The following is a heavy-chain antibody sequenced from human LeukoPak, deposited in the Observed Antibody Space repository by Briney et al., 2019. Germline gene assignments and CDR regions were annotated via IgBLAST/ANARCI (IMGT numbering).Heavy chain of an antibody. D-gene: IGHD1-26*01. CDR3: ARPISGSYSAFDI. CDR1: GYNFTSYW. J-gene: IGHJ3*02. CDR2: IYPGDSDT. V-gene: IGHV5-51*01. Sequence: GEALQISCKGSGYNFTSYWIGWVRQMPGKGLEWMGIIYPGDSDTRYSPSFQGQVTISADKSISTAYLQWSSLKASDTATYYCARPISGSYSAFDIWGQGTMVTVSS.